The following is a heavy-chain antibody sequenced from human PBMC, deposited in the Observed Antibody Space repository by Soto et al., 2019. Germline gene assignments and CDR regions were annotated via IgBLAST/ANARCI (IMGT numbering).Heavy chain of an antibody. V-gene: IGHV3-48*03. J-gene: IGHJ4*02. Sequence: GSLRLSCAASGFTFSSYEMNWVRQAPGKGLEWVSYISSSGSTIYYADSVKGRFTISRDNAKNSLYLQMNSLRAEDTAVYYCARDRGSSGWSHYSGPGTLVTVSS. CDR2: ISSSGSTI. CDR3: ARDRGSSGWSHY. D-gene: IGHD6-19*01. CDR1: GFTFSSYE.